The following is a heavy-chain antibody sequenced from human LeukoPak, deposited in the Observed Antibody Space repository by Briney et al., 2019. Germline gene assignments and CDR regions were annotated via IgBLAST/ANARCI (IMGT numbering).Heavy chain of an antibody. CDR2: INPNSGGT. D-gene: IGHD4-23*01. CDR1: GYTFTGYY. CDR3: ARGSRAVVGGNCFDY. Sequence: ASVKVSCKASGYTFTGYYMHWVRQAPGQGLEWMGWINPNSGGTNYAQKFQGRVTMTRDTSISTAYMELSRLRSDDTAVYYCARGSRAVVGGNCFDYWGQGTLVTVSS. J-gene: IGHJ4*02. V-gene: IGHV1-2*02.